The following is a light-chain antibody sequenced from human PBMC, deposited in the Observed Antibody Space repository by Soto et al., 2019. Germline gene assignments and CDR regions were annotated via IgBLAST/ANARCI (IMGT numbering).Light chain of an antibody. Sequence: QSALTQPASVSGSPGQSITISCTGTTSDVATYNLVSWYQRHPGKAPNLLIYEDNKRPSGVSNRFSGSKSGNTASLTISGLRADDEADYYCCSYAGSRTFVVFGGGTKLTVL. CDR1: TSDVATYNL. CDR2: EDN. CDR3: CSYAGSRTFVV. J-gene: IGLJ2*01. V-gene: IGLV2-23*02.